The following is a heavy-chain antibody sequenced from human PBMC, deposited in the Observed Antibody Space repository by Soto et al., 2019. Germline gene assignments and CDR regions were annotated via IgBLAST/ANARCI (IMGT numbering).Heavy chain of an antibody. CDR1: GFTFSDYY. Sequence: QVQLVESGGGLVKPGGSLRLSCAASGFTFSDYYMSWIRQAPGKGLEWVSYISSSSSYTNYADSVKGRFTISRDNAKKSLYQQMNSLRAEDTAVYYCARDRYSSSWYGPVCDFDIWGQGTMVTVSS. J-gene: IGHJ3*02. CDR2: ISSSSSYT. D-gene: IGHD6-13*01. V-gene: IGHV3-11*06. CDR3: ARDRYSSSWYGPVCDFDI.